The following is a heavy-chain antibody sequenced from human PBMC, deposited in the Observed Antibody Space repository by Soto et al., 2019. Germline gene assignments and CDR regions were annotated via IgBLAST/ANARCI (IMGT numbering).Heavy chain of an antibody. CDR3: AKDRRAGRAEYFQH. CDR1: GGSISSGDYY. J-gene: IGHJ1*01. V-gene: IGHV4-30-4*01. D-gene: IGHD6-19*01. CDR2: IYYSGST. Sequence: TLSLTCTVSGGSISSGDYYWSWIRQPPGKGLEWIGYIYYSGSTYYNPSLKSRVTISVDTSKNQFSLKLSSVTAEDTAVYYCAKDRRAGRAEYFQHWGQGTLVTVSS.